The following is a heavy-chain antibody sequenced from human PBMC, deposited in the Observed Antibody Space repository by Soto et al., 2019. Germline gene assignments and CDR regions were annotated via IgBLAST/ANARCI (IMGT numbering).Heavy chain of an antibody. Sequence: SETLSLTCTVSGGSISSSSYYWGWIRQPPGKGLEWIGSIYYSGSTYYNPSLKSRVTISVDTSKNQFSLKLSSVTAADTAVYYCAAVSPGYYDKELDYWGQGTLVTVSS. CDR1: GGSISSSSYY. CDR3: AAVSPGYYDKELDY. V-gene: IGHV4-39*01. CDR2: IYYSGST. J-gene: IGHJ4*02. D-gene: IGHD3-22*01.